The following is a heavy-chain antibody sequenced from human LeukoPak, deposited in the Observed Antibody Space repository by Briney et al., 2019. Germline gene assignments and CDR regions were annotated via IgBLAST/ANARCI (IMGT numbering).Heavy chain of an antibody. V-gene: IGHV4-59*08. Sequence: PSETLSLTCTVSGGSVSAYYWSWIRQSPGRGLEWIAYIYYSGSTDYNPSLKSRVTISLDTSKNQFSLKLSSVTAADTAVYYCARHDPIVGTPDAFDIWGQGTMVTVSS. CDR2: IYYSGST. CDR1: GGSVSAYY. J-gene: IGHJ3*02. CDR3: ARHDPIVGTPDAFDI. D-gene: IGHD1-26*01.